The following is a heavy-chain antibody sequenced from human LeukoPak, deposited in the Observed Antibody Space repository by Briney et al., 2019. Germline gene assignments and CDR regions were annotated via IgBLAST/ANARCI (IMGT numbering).Heavy chain of an antibody. J-gene: IGHJ2*01. V-gene: IGHV4-59*01. CDR1: GGSISTYY. CDR3: ARGTTVITPEFDL. Sequence: SETLSLTCTVSGGSISTYYWSWIRQPPGKGLVYIGYIYFSGSTNYNPSLKSRVTISVDTSKNQFSLKLSSVTAADTAVYYCARGTTVITPEFDLWGRGTLVTVSS. CDR2: IYFSGST. D-gene: IGHD4-23*01.